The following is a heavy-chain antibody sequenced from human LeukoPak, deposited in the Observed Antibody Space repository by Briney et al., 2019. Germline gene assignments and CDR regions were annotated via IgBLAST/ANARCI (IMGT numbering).Heavy chain of an antibody. J-gene: IGHJ5*02. Sequence: GGALRLSCVASGFTSSSYEMNWVRQAPGKGLECISYISSSGSTIHYADSVKGRFTVSRDTAKNSLYLQMNSLRAEDTAVYYCTRTYYDILTGTNWFDPWGQGTLVTVSS. CDR1: GFTSSSYE. V-gene: IGHV3-48*03. CDR2: ISSSGSTI. CDR3: TRTYYDILTGTNWFDP. D-gene: IGHD3-9*01.